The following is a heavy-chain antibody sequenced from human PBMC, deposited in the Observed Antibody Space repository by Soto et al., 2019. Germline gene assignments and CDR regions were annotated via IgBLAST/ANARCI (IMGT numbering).Heavy chain of an antibody. D-gene: IGHD3-10*02. J-gene: IGHJ4*02. V-gene: IGHV4-59*12. CDR1: GGSISSYY. CDR2: IYYSGST. Sequence: PSETLSLTCTVSGGSISSYYWSWIRQPPGKGLEWIGYIYYSGSTNYNPSLKSRVTISVDTSKNQFSLKLSSVTAADTAVYYCARVFDTVGSFEYWGQGTLVTVSS. CDR3: ARVFDTVGSFEY.